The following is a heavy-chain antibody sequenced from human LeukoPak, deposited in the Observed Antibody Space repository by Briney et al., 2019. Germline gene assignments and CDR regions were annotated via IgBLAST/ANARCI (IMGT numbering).Heavy chain of an antibody. CDR2: IRYDGSNK. V-gene: IGHV3-30*02. Sequence: QSGGSLRLSCAASGFTFSSYGMHWVRQAPGKGLEWVAFIRYDGSNKFYGDSVKGRFTISRDNSKNTLFLQLNSLRAEDTAVYYCARESESYDSSGSTFDYWSQGTLVTVSS. CDR1: GFTFSSYG. D-gene: IGHD3-22*01. J-gene: IGHJ4*02. CDR3: ARESESYDSSGSTFDY.